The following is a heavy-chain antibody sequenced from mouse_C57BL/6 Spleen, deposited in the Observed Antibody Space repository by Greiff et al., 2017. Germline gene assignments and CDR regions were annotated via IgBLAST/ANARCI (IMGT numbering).Heavy chain of an antibody. J-gene: IGHJ2*01. V-gene: IGHV1-69*01. Sequence: QVQLKQPGAELVMPGASVKLSCKASGYTFTSYWMHWVKQRPGQGLEWIGEIDPSDSYTNYNQKFKGKSTLTVDKSSSTAYMQLSSLTSEDSAVYYCARGAIRVYFDYWGQGTTRTVSS. CDR2: IDPSDSYT. CDR3: ARGAIRVYFDY. CDR1: GYTFTSYW.